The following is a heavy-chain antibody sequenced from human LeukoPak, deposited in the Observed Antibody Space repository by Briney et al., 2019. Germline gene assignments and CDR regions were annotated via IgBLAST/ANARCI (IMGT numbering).Heavy chain of an antibody. CDR1: GFSVISNS. CDR3: AGPLGSPYFHH. D-gene: IGHD3-10*01. CDR2: IYTSGSA. J-gene: IGHJ1*01. Sequence: GGSLRLSCAASGFSVISNSMSWVRQAPGKGLEWVSVIYTSGSAYYADSVKGRFTISRDNAKNSLYLQMNSLRVEDTAVYYCAGPLGSPYFHHWGQGTLVTVSS. V-gene: IGHV3-53*01.